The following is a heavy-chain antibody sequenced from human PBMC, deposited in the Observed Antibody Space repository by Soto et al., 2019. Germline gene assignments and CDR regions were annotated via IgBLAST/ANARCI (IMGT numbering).Heavy chain of an antibody. V-gene: IGHV1-69*13. Sequence: GASVKVSCKASGGTFSSYAISWVRQAPGQGLEWMGGIIPIFGTANYAQKFQGRVTITADESTSTAYMELSSLRSEDTAVYYCARDRRVRSTDYGDYVVNDYWGQGTLVTVSS. D-gene: IGHD4-17*01. CDR1: GGTFSSYA. J-gene: IGHJ4*02. CDR2: IIPIFGTA. CDR3: ARDRRVRSTDYGDYVVNDY.